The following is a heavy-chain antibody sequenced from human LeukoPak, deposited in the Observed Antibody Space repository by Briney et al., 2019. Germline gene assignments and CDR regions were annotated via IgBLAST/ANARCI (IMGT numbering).Heavy chain of an antibody. CDR3: ARVGGTNYYYYGMDV. CDR2: IYDSGST. CDR1: GGSISSYY. D-gene: IGHD1-1*01. Sequence: PSETLSLTCAVSGGSISSYYWSWIRQPPGKGLEWIGYIYDSGSTNYNPSLKSRVTISVDTSKNQFSLKLSSVTAADTAVYYCARVGGTNYYYYGMDVWGQGTTVTVSS. V-gene: IGHV4-59*01. J-gene: IGHJ6*02.